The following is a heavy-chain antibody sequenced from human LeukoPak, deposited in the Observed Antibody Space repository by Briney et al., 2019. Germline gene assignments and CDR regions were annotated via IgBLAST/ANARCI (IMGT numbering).Heavy chain of an antibody. CDR1: GFTFSSYW. D-gene: IGHD5-12*01. CDR3: AREGYSGYRFDY. CDR2: INSDGSST. V-gene: IGHV3-74*01. Sequence: GGSLRLSCAASGFTFSSYWMHWVRQAPGKGLVWVSRINSDGSSTSYADSVKGRFTISGDNAKNTLYLQMNSLRAEDTAVYYCAREGYSGYRFDYWGQGTLVTVSS. J-gene: IGHJ4*02.